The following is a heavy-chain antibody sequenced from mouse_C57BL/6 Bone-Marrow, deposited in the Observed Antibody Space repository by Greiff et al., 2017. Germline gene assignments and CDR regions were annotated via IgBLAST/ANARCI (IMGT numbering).Heavy chain of an antibody. Sequence: QVQLQQSGPGLVQPSQSLSITCTVSGFSLTSYGVHWVRQSPGKGLEWLGVIWSGGSTDYNAAFISRLSISKDNSKSQVFFKMNSLQADDTAIYYCARGDSLAYWGQGTLVTVSA. CDR2: IWSGGST. V-gene: IGHV2-2*01. J-gene: IGHJ3*01. CDR1: GFSLTSYG. D-gene: IGHD3-3*01. CDR3: ARGDSLAY.